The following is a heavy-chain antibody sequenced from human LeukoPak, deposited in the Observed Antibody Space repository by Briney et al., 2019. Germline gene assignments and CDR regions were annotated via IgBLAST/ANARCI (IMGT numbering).Heavy chain of an antibody. CDR1: GGSISSGDYY. D-gene: IGHD6-13*01. CDR2: IYYNGST. V-gene: IGHV4-30-4*08. Sequence: SETLSLTCTVSGGSISSGDYYWSWIRQPPGKGLEWIGYIYYNGSTYYNPSLKSRVTISVDTSKNQFSLKLSSVTAADTAVYYCAREGVEAAAIGYWGQGTLVTVSS. CDR3: AREGVEAAAIGY. J-gene: IGHJ4*02.